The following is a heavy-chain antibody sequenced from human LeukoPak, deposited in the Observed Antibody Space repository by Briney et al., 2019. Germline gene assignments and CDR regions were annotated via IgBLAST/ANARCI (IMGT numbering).Heavy chain of an antibody. CDR1: GFDFITYS. V-gene: IGHV3-48*01. D-gene: IGHD4-17*01. CDR3: ARDRLHYGEYEKTFDY. CDR2: ISISSSTI. J-gene: IGHJ4*02. Sequence: PGGSLRLSCAASGFDFITYSMNWVRQAPGKGLEWISYISISSSTIYYADSVKGRFTVSRDNAKTSLYLQMNSLRAEDTAVYYCARDRLHYGEYEKTFDYWGQGTLVSVSS.